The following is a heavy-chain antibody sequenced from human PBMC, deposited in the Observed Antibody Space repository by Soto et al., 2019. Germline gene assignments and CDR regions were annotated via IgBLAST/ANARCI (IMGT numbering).Heavy chain of an antibody. D-gene: IGHD3-22*01. V-gene: IGHV3-21*01. CDR1: GFTFSSYS. Sequence: EVQLVESGGGLVKPGGSLRLSCAASGFTFSSYSMNWVRQAPGKGLEWVSSIGSSSSYIYYADSVKGRFTISRDNAKNSRXXQXNXLRAEDTAVYYFARDIIGGGYYWSVKPSYYYYGMDVWGQGTTVTVSS. J-gene: IGHJ6*02. CDR2: IGSSSSYI. CDR3: ARDIIGGGYYWSVKPSYYYYGMDV.